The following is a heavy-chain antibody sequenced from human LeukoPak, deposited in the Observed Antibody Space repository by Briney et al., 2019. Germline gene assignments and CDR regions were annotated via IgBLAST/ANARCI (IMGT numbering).Heavy chain of an antibody. CDR1: GYTFTGYY. CDR2: INPNSGGT. Sequence: PGASVKVSCKASGYTFTGYYMHWVRQAPGQGLEWMGWINPNSGGTNYAQKFQGRVTMTRDTSISTAYMELSRLRSDDTAVYYCASGGGYCSSTSCHSGDYWGQGTLITVSS. CDR3: ASGGGYCSSTSCHSGDY. V-gene: IGHV1-2*02. J-gene: IGHJ4*02. D-gene: IGHD2-2*01.